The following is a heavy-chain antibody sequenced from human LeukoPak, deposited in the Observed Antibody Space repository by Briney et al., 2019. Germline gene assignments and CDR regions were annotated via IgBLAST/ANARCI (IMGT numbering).Heavy chain of an antibody. CDR2: IKSKTDGGTT. J-gene: IGHJ5*02. V-gene: IGHV3-15*01. CDR3: SIHWRS. CDR1: GFSFTNAW. Sequence: GGSLRLSCAASGFSFTNAWMNWVRQAPGKGLEWVGRIKSKTDGGTTDYAAHVKGRFIISRDDSKNMLYLQMNSLKTEDTAVYYCSIHWRSWGQGTLVTVSS.